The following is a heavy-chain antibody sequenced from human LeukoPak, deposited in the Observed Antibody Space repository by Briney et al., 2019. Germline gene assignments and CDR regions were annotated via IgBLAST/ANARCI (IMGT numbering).Heavy chain of an antibody. Sequence: SETLSLTCTVSGGSTSSGSYYWSWIRQPAGKGLEWIGRIYTSGSTNYNPSLKSRVTISVDTSKNQFSLKLSSVTAADTAMYYCARESAYDYVWGSYPKNYFDYWGQGTLVTVSS. J-gene: IGHJ4*02. D-gene: IGHD3-16*02. CDR2: IYTSGST. V-gene: IGHV4-61*02. CDR3: ARESAYDYVWGSYPKNYFDY. CDR1: GGSTSSGSYY.